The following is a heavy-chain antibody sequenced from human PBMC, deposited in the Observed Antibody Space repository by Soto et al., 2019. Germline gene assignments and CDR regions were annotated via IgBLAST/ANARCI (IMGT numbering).Heavy chain of an antibody. V-gene: IGHV4-34*01. Sequence: SETLSLTCAVYGGSFSGYYWSWIRQPPGKGLEWIGEINHSGSTNYNPSLKSRVTISVDTSKNQFSLKLSSVTAADTAVYYCARARGELQGMYYYYGMDVWGQGTTVTVSS. J-gene: IGHJ6*02. CDR2: INHSGST. CDR3: ARARGELQGMYYYYGMDV. D-gene: IGHD1-7*01. CDR1: GGSFSGYY.